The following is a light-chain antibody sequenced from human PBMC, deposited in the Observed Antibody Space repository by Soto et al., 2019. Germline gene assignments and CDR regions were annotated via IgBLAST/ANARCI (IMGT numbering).Light chain of an antibody. V-gene: IGKV3-15*01. CDR3: PQYNNWTFS. J-gene: IGKJ5*01. CDR2: DVS. Sequence: EIRMTQSPGTLSVSPGERATLSCRVAQGVTTNFAWYQQKYGQSPRLIIYDVSIRATGVPARFSGTGSETEFTRTISGLQSEDAVVDFCPQYNNWTFSFGQGTRLEIK. CDR1: QGVTTN.